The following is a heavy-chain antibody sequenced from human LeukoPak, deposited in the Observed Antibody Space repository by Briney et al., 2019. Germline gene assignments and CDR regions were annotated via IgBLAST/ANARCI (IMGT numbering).Heavy chain of an antibody. V-gene: IGHV3-23*01. CDR3: ASGFSSSPYFDY. CDR2: ISGSGGST. D-gene: IGHD6-6*01. CDR1: GFTFSSYA. J-gene: IGHJ4*02. Sequence: PGGSLRLSCAASGFTFSSYAMSWVRQAPGKGLEWVSAISGSGGSTYYADSVKGRFTISRDNSKNTLYLQMNSLRAEDTAVYYCASGFSSSPYFDYWGQGTLVTVSS.